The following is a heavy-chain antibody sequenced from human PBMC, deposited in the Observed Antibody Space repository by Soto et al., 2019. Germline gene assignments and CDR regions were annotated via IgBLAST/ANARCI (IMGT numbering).Heavy chain of an antibody. CDR1: GGSISSGDYY. CDR2: IYYSGST. V-gene: IGHV4-30-4*01. Sequence: QVQLQESGPGLVKPSQTLSLTCTVSGGSISSGDYYWSWIRQPPLKGLEWSGYIYYSGSTYYNPCIKSRVTISVDTSENQFSLKLSSVTAADPAGYYCAYMVRGVKFDYYYGMDVWGQGTTVTVSS. CDR3: AYMVRGVKFDYYYGMDV. J-gene: IGHJ6*02. D-gene: IGHD3-10*01.